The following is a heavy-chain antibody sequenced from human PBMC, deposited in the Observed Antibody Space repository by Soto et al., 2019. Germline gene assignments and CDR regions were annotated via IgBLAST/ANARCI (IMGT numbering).Heavy chain of an antibody. V-gene: IGHV5-51*01. D-gene: IGHD1-26*01. J-gene: IGHJ6*02. Sequence: PGESLKISCKGSGYSFTSYWIGWLRQMPGEGLEWMGVIYPGDSDTRYSPSFQGQVTISADKSISTAYLQWSSLKASDTAMYYCARRAPGGDYYYGMDVWGQGTTVTVSS. CDR2: IYPGDSDT. CDR1: GYSFTSYW. CDR3: ARRAPGGDYYYGMDV.